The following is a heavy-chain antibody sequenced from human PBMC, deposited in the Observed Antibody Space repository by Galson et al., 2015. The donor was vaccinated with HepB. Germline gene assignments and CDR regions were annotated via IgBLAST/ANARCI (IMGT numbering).Heavy chain of an antibody. Sequence: SLRLSCAASGFTFSNAWMSWVRQAPGKGLEWVGRIKSKTDGGTTDYAAPVKGRFTISRDDSKNTLYLQMNSLKTEDTAVYYCTTDRITMIVVVITRLNYWGQGTLVTVSS. CDR2: IKSKTDGGTT. D-gene: IGHD3-22*01. CDR3: TTDRITMIVVVITRLNY. CDR1: GFTFSNAW. J-gene: IGHJ4*02. V-gene: IGHV3-15*01.